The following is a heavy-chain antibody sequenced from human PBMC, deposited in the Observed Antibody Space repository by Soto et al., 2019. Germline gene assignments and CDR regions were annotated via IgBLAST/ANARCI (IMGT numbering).Heavy chain of an antibody. J-gene: IGHJ6*02. CDR3: ARGGSRGGATTYYYYYGMDV. CDR1: GYTFTSYA. D-gene: IGHD1-26*01. Sequence: ASVKVSCKASGYTFTSYAMHWVRQAPGQRLEWMGWINAGNGNTKYSQKFQGRVTITRDTSASTAYMELSSLRSEDTAVYYCARGGSRGGATTYYYYYGMDVWGQGNTVTVSS. CDR2: INAGNGNT. V-gene: IGHV1-3*01.